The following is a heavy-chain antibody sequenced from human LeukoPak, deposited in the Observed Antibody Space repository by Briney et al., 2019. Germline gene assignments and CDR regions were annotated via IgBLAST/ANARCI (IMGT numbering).Heavy chain of an antibody. V-gene: IGHV3-74*01. D-gene: IGHD2-2*01. CDR1: GFIFSNYW. J-gene: IGHJ4*02. Sequence: QPGGSLRLSCGASGFIFSNYWMHWVRQVPGKGLMWVSRINSDGSIIGYADSVKGRFTMSRDNAKNTLYLQMNSLRAEDTAVYYCAKDFWCSSTSRYWWLIFDYWGQGTLVTVSS. CDR3: AKDFWCSSTSRYWWLIFDY. CDR2: INSDGSII.